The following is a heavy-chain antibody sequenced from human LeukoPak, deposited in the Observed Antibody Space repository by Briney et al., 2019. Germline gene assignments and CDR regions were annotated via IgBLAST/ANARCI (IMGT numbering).Heavy chain of an antibody. D-gene: IGHD4-17*01. J-gene: IGHJ4*02. CDR2: VNLQGST. CDR1: GGSICNTNW. Sequence: SETLSLTCGVSGGSICNTNWWTWVRQPPGKGLEWIGEVNLQGSTNYNPYLKGRVAISVDKSENHISLKLTSVTAADTAVYYCATSTVMNEYCFAYWAQGTLVTVSS. CDR3: ATSTVMNEYCFAY. V-gene: IGHV4-4*02.